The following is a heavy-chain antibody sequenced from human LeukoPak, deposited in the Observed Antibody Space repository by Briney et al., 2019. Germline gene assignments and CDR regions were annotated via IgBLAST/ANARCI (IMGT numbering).Heavy chain of an antibody. CDR1: GFTFSSDA. D-gene: IGHD6-19*01. J-gene: IGHJ4*02. CDR3: VKDGDSAGWYYYFDY. V-gene: IGHV3-64D*06. Sequence: QPGESLRLSCSASGFTFSSDAMHWVRQAPGKGLEYVSGIRSIGGSTNYADSVKGRFTISRDNSKNTVYLQMSSLRAEDTAVYYCVKDGDSAGWYYYFDYWGQGTLVTVSS. CDR2: IRSIGGST.